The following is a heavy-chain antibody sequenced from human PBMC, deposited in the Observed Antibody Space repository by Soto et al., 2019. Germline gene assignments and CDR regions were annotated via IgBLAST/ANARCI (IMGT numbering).Heavy chain of an antibody. CDR1: GYTFTSYY. CDR3: ARKCGGDCSPVAFDI. V-gene: IGHV1-46*01. CDR2: INPSGTST. Sequence: ASVKVSCKASGYTFTSYYMHWVRQAPGQGLEWMGTINPSGTSTTYAQKFQGRVTMTRDTSTSTVYMELTSLKYEDTAVYYCARKCGGDCSPVAFDIWGQGTVVTVSS. D-gene: IGHD2-21*02. J-gene: IGHJ3*02.